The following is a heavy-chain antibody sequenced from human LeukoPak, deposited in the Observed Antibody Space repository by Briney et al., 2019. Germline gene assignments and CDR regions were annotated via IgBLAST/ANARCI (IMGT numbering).Heavy chain of an antibody. J-gene: IGHJ6*03. CDR2: IRSKAYGGTT. CDR3: TRRIYMDV. Sequence: GALRLSCTASGFTFGDYAMSWVRQAPGKGLEWVGFIRSKAYGGTTEYAASVKGRFTISRDDSKSIAYLQMNSLKAEDTAVYYCTRRIYMDVWGKGTTVTISS. D-gene: IGHD2/OR15-2a*01. CDR1: GFTFGDYA. V-gene: IGHV3-49*04.